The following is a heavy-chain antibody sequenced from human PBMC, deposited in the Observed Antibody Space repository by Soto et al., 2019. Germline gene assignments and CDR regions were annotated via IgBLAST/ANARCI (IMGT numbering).Heavy chain of an antibody. CDR1: GFTFSTQA. J-gene: IGHJ4*02. CDR3: AKDAARTSGWYYFDH. CDR2: MSYSGDET. D-gene: IGHD6-19*01. Sequence: GSLRLSCAASGFTFSTQAMGWVRQAPGKGLEWVSVMSYSGDETYSADSVKGRFTISRDNSENTLYLQMSSLRADDTAIYYCAKDAARTSGWYYFDHWGQGALVTVSS. V-gene: IGHV3-23*01.